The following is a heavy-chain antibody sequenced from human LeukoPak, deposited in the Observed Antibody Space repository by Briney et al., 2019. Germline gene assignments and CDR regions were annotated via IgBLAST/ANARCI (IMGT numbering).Heavy chain of an antibody. V-gene: IGHV3-23*01. J-gene: IGHJ4*02. CDR1: GFTFSSYA. D-gene: IGHD3-10*01. CDR3: AKLVRGVVVPYYDY. Sequence: PGGSLRLSCAASGFTFSSYAMSWVRQAPGKGLEWGSAISGSGGSTYYADSVKGRFTISRDNSKNTLYLQMNSLRAEDTAVYYCAKLVRGVVVPYYDYWGQGTLVTVSS. CDR2: ISGSGGST.